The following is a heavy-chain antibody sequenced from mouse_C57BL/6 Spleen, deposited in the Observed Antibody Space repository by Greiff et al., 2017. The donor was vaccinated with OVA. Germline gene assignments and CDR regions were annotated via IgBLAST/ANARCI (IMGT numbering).Heavy chain of an antibody. Sequence: DVQLQESGPGLVKPSQSLSLTCSVTGYSITSGYYWNWIRQFPGNKLEWMGYISYDGSNNYNPSLKNRISITRDTSKNQFFLKLNSVTTEDTATYYCARKMNYYGSSFSYWYFDVWGTGTTVTVSS. D-gene: IGHD1-1*01. CDR1: GYSITSGYY. V-gene: IGHV3-6*01. CDR2: ISYDGSN. CDR3: ARKMNYYGSSFSYWYFDV. J-gene: IGHJ1*03.